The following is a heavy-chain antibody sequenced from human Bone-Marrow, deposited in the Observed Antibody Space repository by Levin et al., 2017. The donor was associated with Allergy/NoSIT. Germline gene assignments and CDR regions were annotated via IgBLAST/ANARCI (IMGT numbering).Heavy chain of an antibody. CDR3: AKGGGGIAADF. J-gene: IGHJ4*02. D-gene: IGHD6-13*01. CDR1: GGSISSYY. V-gene: IGHV4-59*01. Sequence: PSETLSLTCTVSGGSISSYYWSWIRQPPGKGLDWIGYIYYTGSTNYNPSLKSRVTISVDTSKNHFSLKLSSVTAADTAVYYCAKGGGGIAADFWGQGTLVTVSS. CDR2: IYYTGST.